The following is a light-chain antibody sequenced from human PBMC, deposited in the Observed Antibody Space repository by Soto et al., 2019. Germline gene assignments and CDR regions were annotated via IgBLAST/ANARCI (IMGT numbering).Light chain of an antibody. CDR1: QTINNY. CDR3: QQTYGVPQT. J-gene: IGKJ1*01. CDR2: AAS. Sequence: DLQMTQSPSSLSASVGDRVTITCRASQTINNYLNWYQQKPGRVPRLLIYAASNLQSGLPSRFSGSASGTDFTLTISSLQVEDYATYYCQQTYGVPQTFGQGTKVEIK. V-gene: IGKV1-39*01.